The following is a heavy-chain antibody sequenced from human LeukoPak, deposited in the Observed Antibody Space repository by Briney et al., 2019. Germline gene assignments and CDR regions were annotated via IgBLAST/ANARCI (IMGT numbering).Heavy chain of an antibody. CDR1: GFSLSTSGMR. D-gene: IGHD6-19*01. CDR2: IDWDDDK. V-gene: IGHV2-70*04. CDR3: ARKGSGWEFDY. Sequence: SGPALVKPTQTLTLTCTFSGFSLSTSGMRVSWIRQPPGKALEWLARIDWDDDKFCSTSLKTRLTISKDTSKNQVVLTMTNMDPVDTATYYCARKGSGWEFDYWGQGTLVTVSS. J-gene: IGHJ4*02.